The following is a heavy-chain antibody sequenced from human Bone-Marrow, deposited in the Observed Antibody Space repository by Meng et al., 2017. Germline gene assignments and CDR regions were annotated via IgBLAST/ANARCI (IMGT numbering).Heavy chain of an antibody. D-gene: IGHD5-12*01. V-gene: IGHV3-30*19. CDR2: ISYDGSNK. Sequence: SLKISCAASGFTFSSYGMHWVRQAPGKGLEWVAVISYDGSNKYYADSVKGRFTISRDNSKNTLYLQMNSLRAEDTAVYYCAREGILSGYLVGMDVWGQGTTVTVSS. CDR1: GFTFSSYG. CDR3: AREGILSGYLVGMDV. J-gene: IGHJ6*02.